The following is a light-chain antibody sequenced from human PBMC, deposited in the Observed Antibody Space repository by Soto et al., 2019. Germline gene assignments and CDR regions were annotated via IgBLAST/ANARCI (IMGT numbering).Light chain of an antibody. CDR2: DVS. V-gene: IGLV2-14*01. Sequence: LTQPASVSGSPGRSITISCTGTSSDVGGYNYVSWYQQHPGKAPKLMIYDVSNRPSGVSNRFSGSKSDNTASLTISGLQAEDEADYYCSSYTSSNTHVFGTGTKVTVL. J-gene: IGLJ1*01. CDR1: SSDVGGYNY. CDR3: SSYTSSNTHV.